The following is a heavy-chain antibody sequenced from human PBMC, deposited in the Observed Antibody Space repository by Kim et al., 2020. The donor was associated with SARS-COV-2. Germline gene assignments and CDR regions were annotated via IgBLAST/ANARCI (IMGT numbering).Heavy chain of an antibody. J-gene: IGHJ3*02. Sequence: GGSLRLSCAASGFTFSSYAMHWVRQAPGKGLEWVAVISYDGSNKYYADSVKGRFTISRDNSKNTLYLQMNSLRAEDTAVYYCARAAGYSYASDAFDIWGQGTMVTVSS. D-gene: IGHD5-18*01. CDR3: ARAAGYSYASDAFDI. CDR2: ISYDGSNK. V-gene: IGHV3-30*04. CDR1: GFTFSSYA.